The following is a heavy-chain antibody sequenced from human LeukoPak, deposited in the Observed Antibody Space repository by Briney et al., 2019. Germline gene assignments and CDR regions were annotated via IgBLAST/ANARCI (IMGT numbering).Heavy chain of an antibody. V-gene: IGHV3-53*01. D-gene: IGHD3-10*01. CDR1: GFTVSSNY. CDR3: ARDSHHSGSRNY. Sequence: GGSLRLSCAASGFTVSSNYMSWVRQAPGKGLEWVSVIYSGGSTYYADSVKGRFTISRDNSKNTLYLQMNSLRAEDTAVYYCARDSHHSGSRNYWGQGTLVTVSS. J-gene: IGHJ4*02. CDR2: IYSGGST.